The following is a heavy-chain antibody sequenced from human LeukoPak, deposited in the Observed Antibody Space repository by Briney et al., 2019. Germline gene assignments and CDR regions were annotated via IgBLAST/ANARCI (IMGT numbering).Heavy chain of an antibody. CDR3: ARDQGRFFDY. CDR2: IYSGGST. J-gene: IGHJ4*02. D-gene: IGHD3-3*01. Sequence: GGSLRLTCAASGFTVSSNYMNWVRQAPGKGLEWVSVIYSGGSTYYADSVKGRFTISRDNSKNTLYLQMNSLSAEDTAVYYCARDQGRFFDYWGQGTLVTVSS. V-gene: IGHV3-53*01. CDR1: GFTVSSNY.